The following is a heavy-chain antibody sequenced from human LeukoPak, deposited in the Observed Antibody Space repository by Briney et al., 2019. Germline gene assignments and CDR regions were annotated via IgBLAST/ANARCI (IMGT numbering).Heavy chain of an antibody. CDR3: AKGGSSWYRHAFDI. V-gene: IGHV3-23*01. CDR1: GFTFSINA. J-gene: IGHJ3*02. CDR2: ISGSGGST. D-gene: IGHD6-13*01. Sequence: GGSLRLSCAASGFTFSINAMSWVRQAPGKGLEWVSAISGSGGSTYYADSVKGRFTISRDNSKNTVYLQMNSLRGEDTAIYYCAKGGSSWYRHAFDIWGQGTRVTVS.